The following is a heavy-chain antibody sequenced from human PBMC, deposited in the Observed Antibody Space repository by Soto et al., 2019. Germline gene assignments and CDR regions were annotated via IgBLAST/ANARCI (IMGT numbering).Heavy chain of an antibody. CDR3: ARYSPGSGEFDY. D-gene: IGHD6-19*01. J-gene: IGHJ4*02. CDR1: GFTFSSYA. CDR2: IGGSGGST. V-gene: IGHV3-23*01. Sequence: EVQLLESGGGLVQPGGSLRLSCAASGFTFSSYAMSWVRQAPGKGLEWVSAIGGSGGSTFYADSVKGRFTISRDNSKNTLYLQVNSLRAEDTAVYYCARYSPGSGEFDYWGQGTLVTVSS.